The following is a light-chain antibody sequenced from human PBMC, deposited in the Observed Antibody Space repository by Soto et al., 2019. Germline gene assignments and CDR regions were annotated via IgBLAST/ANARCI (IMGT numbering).Light chain of an antibody. Sequence: DIQMLQSPSSLSASIGDRVTITCQASHDIDNLLNWYQQKPGKAPKLLIYDAFNLETGVPSRFSGSGSGTDFTLTISSLQPEDIATYYCQHYDFLLRRTFGQGTKVEIK. CDR2: DAF. CDR3: QHYDFLLRRT. J-gene: IGKJ1*01. CDR1: HDIDNL. V-gene: IGKV1-33*01.